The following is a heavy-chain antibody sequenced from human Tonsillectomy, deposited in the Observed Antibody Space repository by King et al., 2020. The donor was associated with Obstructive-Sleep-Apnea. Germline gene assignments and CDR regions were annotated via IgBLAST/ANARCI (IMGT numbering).Heavy chain of an antibody. CDR1: GFTFDDYA. D-gene: IGHD3-10*01. CDR2: ISWNSDSI. V-gene: IGHV3-9*01. J-gene: IGHJ3*02. Sequence: VQLVESGGGLVQPGRSLRLSCAASGFTFDDYAMHWVRQAPGKGLEWVSGISWNSDSIDYADSVKGRFTISRDNVKNSLYLQMNSLRAEDTALYYCAKDHRFGELFFDAFDIWGQGTMVTVSS. CDR3: AKDHRFGELFFDAFDI.